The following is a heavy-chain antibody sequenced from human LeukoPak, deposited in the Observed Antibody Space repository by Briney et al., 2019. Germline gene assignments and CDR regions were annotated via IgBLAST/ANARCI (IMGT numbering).Heavy chain of an antibody. Sequence: PGGSLRLSCAASGFTFSTSSMNWVRQAPGKGLEWVSSITSSSSHIYDADSVKGRFTITRDNAKNSLFLQMNRLRAEDTAVYYCARDQGRIPGRPGAFDIWGQGTMVTVSS. D-gene: IGHD6-6*01. CDR2: ITSSSSHI. V-gene: IGHV3-21*01. CDR3: ARDQGRIPGRPGAFDI. CDR1: GFTFSTSS. J-gene: IGHJ3*02.